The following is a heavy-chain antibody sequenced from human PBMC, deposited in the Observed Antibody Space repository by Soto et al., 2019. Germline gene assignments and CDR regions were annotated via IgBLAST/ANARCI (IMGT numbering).Heavy chain of an antibody. J-gene: IGHJ6*02. CDR3: ARDQYCSGGSCYSVVGGSYGMDV. D-gene: IGHD2-15*01. V-gene: IGHV4-34*01. Sequence: LSLTCAVYGGSFSGYYWSWIRQPPGKGLEWIGEINHSGSTNYNPSLKSRVTISVDTSKNQFSLKLSSVTAADTAVYYCARDQYCSGGSCYSVVGGSYGMDVWGQGTTVTVSS. CDR1: GGSFSGYY. CDR2: INHSGST.